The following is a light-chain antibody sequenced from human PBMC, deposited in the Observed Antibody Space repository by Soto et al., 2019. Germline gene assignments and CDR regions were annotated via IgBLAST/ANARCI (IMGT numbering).Light chain of an antibody. V-gene: IGLV2-14*01. Sequence: QSALTQPASVSGSPGQSITISCTGTSSDVDSYNYVSWYQQHPAKAPKTLIYEVDNRPSGVAGRFSASKSGNTASLTISGLQAEDEADYYCSSYSSDSTRVFGGGTKVTVL. CDR2: EVD. J-gene: IGLJ2*01. CDR3: SSYSSDSTRV. CDR1: SSDVDSYNY.